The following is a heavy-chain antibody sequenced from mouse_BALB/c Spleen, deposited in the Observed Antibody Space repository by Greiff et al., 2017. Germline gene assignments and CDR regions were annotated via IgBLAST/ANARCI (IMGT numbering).Heavy chain of an antibody. J-gene: IGHJ4*01. CDR3: ARYYYRYDGYYAMDY. Sequence: VHVKQSGPELVKPGASVKMSCKASGYTFTSYVMHWVKQKPGQGLEWIGYINPYNDGTKYNEKFKGKATLTSDKSSSTAYMELSSLTSEDSAVYYCARYYYRYDGYYAMDYWGQGTSFTVSS. D-gene: IGHD2-14*01. CDR1: GYTFTSYV. V-gene: IGHV1-14*01. CDR2: INPYNDGT.